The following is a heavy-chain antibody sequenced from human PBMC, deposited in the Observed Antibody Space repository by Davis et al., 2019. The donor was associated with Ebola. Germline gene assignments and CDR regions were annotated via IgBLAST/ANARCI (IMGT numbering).Heavy chain of an antibody. V-gene: IGHV3-64*01. CDR1: GFTFSSYA. D-gene: IGHD3-10*01. Sequence: PGGSLRLSCAASGFTFSSYAMHWVRQAPGKGLEYVSAISSNGGSTYYANSVKGRFTISRDNSKNTLYLQMGSLRAEDMAVYYCARSMVRGAHNYYYGMDVWGQGTTVTVSS. CDR3: ARSMVRGAHNYYYGMDV. J-gene: IGHJ6*02. CDR2: ISSNGGST.